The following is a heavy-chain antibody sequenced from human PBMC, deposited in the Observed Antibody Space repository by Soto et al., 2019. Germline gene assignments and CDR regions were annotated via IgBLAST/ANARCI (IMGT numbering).Heavy chain of an antibody. CDR3: ASHADSSSTFDY. CDR2: IDPSDSYT. CDR1: GYSFTSYW. J-gene: IGHJ4*02. V-gene: IGHV5-10-1*01. D-gene: IGHD6-6*01. Sequence: GESLKISCKGSGYSFTSYWISWVRQMPGKGLEWMGRIDPSDSYTNYSPSFQGHVTISADKSISTAYLQWSSLKASDTAMYYCASHADSSSTFDYWGQGTLVAV.